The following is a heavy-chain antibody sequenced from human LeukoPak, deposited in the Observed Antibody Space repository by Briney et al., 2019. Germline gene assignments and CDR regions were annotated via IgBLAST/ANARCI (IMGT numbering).Heavy chain of an antibody. CDR2: LSDGGHTT. CDR3: AKVGIVVAGDFYDY. Sequence: GGSLRLSCATSGFTFSINAISWVRQAPGQGLEWVSVLSDGGHTTHYADSVKGRFTISRDNSKNTLYLQMNSLRDEDPATYYCAKVGIVVAGDFYDYWGQGTLVTVSS. V-gene: IGHV3-23*01. D-gene: IGHD3-22*01. J-gene: IGHJ4*02. CDR1: GFTFSINA.